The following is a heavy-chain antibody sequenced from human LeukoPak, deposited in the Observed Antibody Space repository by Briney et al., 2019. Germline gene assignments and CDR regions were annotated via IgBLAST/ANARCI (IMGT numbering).Heavy chain of an antibody. D-gene: IGHD3-3*01. CDR1: GFTFENYA. Sequence: PGGSLRLSCEASGFTFENYAIHWVRQAPGKGLEWVSGISWNGDYIGYADSVKGRFTISRDNSKKSLYLQMNSLRAEDTAVYYCARVRPSYDSYGMDVWGQGTTVTVSS. V-gene: IGHV3-9*01. CDR3: ARVRPSYDSYGMDV. CDR2: ISWNGDYI. J-gene: IGHJ6*02.